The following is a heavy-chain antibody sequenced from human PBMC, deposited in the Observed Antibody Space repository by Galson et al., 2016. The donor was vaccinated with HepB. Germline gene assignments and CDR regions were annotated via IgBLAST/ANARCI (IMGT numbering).Heavy chain of an antibody. J-gene: IGHJ4*02. CDR1: GFTFSSYG. Sequence: SLRLSCAASGFTFSSYGMRWVRQAPGKGLEWVAAISYDGSHKYYADSVKGRFTTSRDNSKNTVYLQANSLRAEDTAVYYCGKRIPVAGSWGGGLDYWGQGTLVTVSS. CDR2: ISYDGSHK. CDR3: GKRIPVAGSWGGGLDY. V-gene: IGHV3-30*18. D-gene: IGHD6-19*01.